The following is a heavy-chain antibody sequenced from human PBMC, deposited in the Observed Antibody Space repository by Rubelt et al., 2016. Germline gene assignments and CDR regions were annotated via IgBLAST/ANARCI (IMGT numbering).Heavy chain of an antibody. J-gene: IGHJ4*02. Sequence: GGGLVQPGGSLRLSCAASGFTFSNYPMHWVRQAPGKGPVWVSRINTDGSSTNYADSVKGRFTISRDNAKNTLYLQMNSLRAEDTAVYYCAGEPNTATAGIDYWGQGTLVTVSS. V-gene: IGHV3-74*01. CDR3: AGEPNTATAGIDY. CDR1: GFTFSNYP. D-gene: IGHD6-13*01. CDR2: INTDGSST.